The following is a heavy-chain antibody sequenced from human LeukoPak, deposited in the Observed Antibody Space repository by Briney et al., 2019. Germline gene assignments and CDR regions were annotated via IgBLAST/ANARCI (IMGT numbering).Heavy chain of an antibody. CDR2: ISSSGSTI. CDR1: GFTFSSYE. V-gene: IGHV3-48*03. Sequence: GGSLRLSCAASGFTFSSYEMNWVRQAPGKGLEWVSYISSSGSTIYYADSVKGRFTISRDNAKNSLYLQMNSLRAEDTAVYYCARDGYYYDSSGYYSSSEAFDIWGQGTMVTVSS. J-gene: IGHJ3*02. D-gene: IGHD3-22*01. CDR3: ARDGYYYDSSGYYSSSEAFDI.